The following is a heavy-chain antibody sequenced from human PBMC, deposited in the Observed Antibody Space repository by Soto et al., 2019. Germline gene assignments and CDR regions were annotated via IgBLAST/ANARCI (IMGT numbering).Heavy chain of an antibody. CDR3: VRDYYDTSGYPNTFDM. D-gene: IGHD3-22*01. CDR1: GFTLSRHT. CDR2: IGSRTSDI. J-gene: IGHJ3*02. Sequence: EVQLVESRGGLVKPGGSLRLSCAASGFTLSRHTMNWVRQAPGKGLEWVSFIGSRTSDIYYADSVKGRFTISRDNAKNSLYLDLTRLRAEDTAVYFCVRDYYDTSGYPNTFDMWGQGTMVTVSA. V-gene: IGHV3-21*01.